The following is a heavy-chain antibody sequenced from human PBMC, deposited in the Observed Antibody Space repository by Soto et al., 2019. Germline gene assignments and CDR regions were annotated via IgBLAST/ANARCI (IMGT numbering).Heavy chain of an antibody. J-gene: IGHJ4*02. Sequence: QVQLQESGPGLVKPSQTLSLTCTVSGGSISSGGYYWSWIRQHPGKALEWIGYIYYSGSTYYNPSIKSRVTIAVDTTKNQFSQKLSSVTAADTAVYYCGGAAGRIAVAGTWGQGTQITVSS. CDR1: GGSISSGGYY. CDR2: IYYSGST. D-gene: IGHD6-19*01. CDR3: GGAAGRIAVAGT. V-gene: IGHV4-31*03.